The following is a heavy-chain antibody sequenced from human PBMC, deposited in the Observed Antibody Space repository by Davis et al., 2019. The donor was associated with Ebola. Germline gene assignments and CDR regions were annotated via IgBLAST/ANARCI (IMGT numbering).Heavy chain of an antibody. Sequence: GESLKISCAASGFTFNSYEMSWVRQAPGKGLEWVSYISSSGSTIYYADSVKGRFTLSRDNAENLLYLQMNTLRAEDTALYYCARVKAGWYFDSWGQGTLVTVSS. CDR2: ISSSGSTI. D-gene: IGHD2-15*01. CDR3: ARVKAGWYFDS. J-gene: IGHJ4*02. CDR1: GFTFNSYE. V-gene: IGHV3-48*03.